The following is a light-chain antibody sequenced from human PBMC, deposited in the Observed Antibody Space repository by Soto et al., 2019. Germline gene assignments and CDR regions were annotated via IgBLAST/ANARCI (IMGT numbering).Light chain of an antibody. CDR2: DNN. CDR3: AVWDDSLNGFFA. V-gene: IGLV1-44*01. CDR1: SSNIGSNA. J-gene: IGLJ1*01. Sequence: QSVLTQAPSASGTPGQRVTISCSGSSSNIGSNAVSWYQQLPGTAPKLPIYDNNRRPSGVPDRFSASKSGTSASLAISGLRSEDEADYYCAVWDDSLNGFFAFGTGTKVTVL.